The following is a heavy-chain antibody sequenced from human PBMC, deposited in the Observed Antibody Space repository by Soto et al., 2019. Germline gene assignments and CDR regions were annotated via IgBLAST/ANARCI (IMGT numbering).Heavy chain of an antibody. J-gene: IGHJ6*02. CDR2: INHGGRT. D-gene: IGHD3-10*01. CDR1: GDSVSGVSYY. CDR3: ASSAGHPGDFFYYNGMDV. Sequence: SETLSLTCTVSGDSVSGVSYYWSWIRQPPGRGLEWLANINHGGRTNYNPSLNSRATISVDTSKKQFSLKLSSVTAADTAVYFCASSAGHPGDFFYYNGMDVWGQGTTVTVSS. V-gene: IGHV4-61*01.